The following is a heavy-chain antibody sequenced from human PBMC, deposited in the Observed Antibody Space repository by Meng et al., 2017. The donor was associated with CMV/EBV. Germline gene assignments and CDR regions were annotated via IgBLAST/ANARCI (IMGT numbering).Heavy chain of an antibody. CDR1: GFNFSNYE. Sequence: GESLKISCAASGFNFSNYEMNWVRQAPGKGLEWLSYISSSGNTKYYADSVKGRITISRDNAKNSLYLQMNSLRPEDAAVYSCQLRGYWGQGTRVTVSS. V-gene: IGHV3-48*03. D-gene: IGHD4-17*01. CDR3: QLRGY. J-gene: IGHJ4*02. CDR2: ISSSGNTK.